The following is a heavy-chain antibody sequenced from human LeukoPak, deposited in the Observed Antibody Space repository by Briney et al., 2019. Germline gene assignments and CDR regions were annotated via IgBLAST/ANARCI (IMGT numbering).Heavy chain of an antibody. J-gene: IGHJ4*02. D-gene: IGHD5-18*01. Sequence: NPSETLSLTCAVYGGSFSGYYWSWIRQPPGKGLEWIGEINHSGSTNYNPSLKSRVTISVDTSKNQFSLKLSSVTAADTAVYYCARGGYSYAPGKSDYWGQGTLVTVSS. CDR1: GGSFSGYY. CDR3: ARGGYSYAPGKSDY. CDR2: INHSGST. V-gene: IGHV4-34*01.